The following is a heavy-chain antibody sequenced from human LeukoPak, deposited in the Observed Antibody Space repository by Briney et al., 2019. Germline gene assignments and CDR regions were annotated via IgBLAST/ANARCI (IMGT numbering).Heavy chain of an antibody. CDR3: ARDRAAAGTELLY. Sequence: SGTLSLTCAVSGGSISSNNWWSWVRQPPGEGLEWIAEIYHSGSTNFNPSLKSRVTISIDKSKNQLSLKLSSVNAADTAVYFCARDRAAAGTELLYWGQGILVTASS. CDR2: IYHSGST. D-gene: IGHD6-13*01. CDR1: GGSISSNNW. J-gene: IGHJ4*02. V-gene: IGHV4-4*02.